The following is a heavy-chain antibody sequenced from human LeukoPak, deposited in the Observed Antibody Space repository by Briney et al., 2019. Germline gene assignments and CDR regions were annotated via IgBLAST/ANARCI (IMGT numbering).Heavy chain of an antibody. CDR2: IYYSGSY. V-gene: IGHV4-59*08. Sequence: SETLSLTCTVSGVSISSDYWSWIRLPPGKGLEWIGYIYYSGSYNYNPSLKSRVTMSVDTSKNQFSLKLTSVTAADTAVYYCARRLRQNLFDPWGQGTLVTVSS. CDR1: GVSISSDY. D-gene: IGHD4-17*01. CDR3: ARRLRQNLFDP. J-gene: IGHJ5*02.